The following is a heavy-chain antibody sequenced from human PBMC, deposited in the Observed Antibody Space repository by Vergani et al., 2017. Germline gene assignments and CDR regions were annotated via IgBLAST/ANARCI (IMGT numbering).Heavy chain of an antibody. CDR1: GFTFNQYG. V-gene: IGHV3-33*01. Sequence: QVQLVESGGGVVQPGRSLRLSCAASGFTFNQYGMHWVRQAPGKGLEWMAVTWYDGNKKQYADSVKGRFTISRDNSKSTMYLQMNSLRDEDTGVYYCARDLRLLYNRFDPWGQGTLVTVSS. CDR3: ARDLRLLYNRFDP. J-gene: IGHJ5*02. CDR2: TWYDGNKK. D-gene: IGHD1-14*01.